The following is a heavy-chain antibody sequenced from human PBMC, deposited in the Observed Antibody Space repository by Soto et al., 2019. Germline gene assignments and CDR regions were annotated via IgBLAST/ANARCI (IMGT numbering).Heavy chain of an antibody. CDR1: GFTFSSYA. CDR3: APIVVVPAAPAFDI. D-gene: IGHD2-2*01. Sequence: GGSLGLSCSASGFTFSSYAMHWVRQAPGKGLEYVSAISSNGGSTYYADSVKGRFTISRDNSKNTLYLQMSSLRAEDTAVYYCAPIVVVPAAPAFDIWGQGTMVTVSS. J-gene: IGHJ3*02. V-gene: IGHV3-64D*08. CDR2: ISSNGGST.